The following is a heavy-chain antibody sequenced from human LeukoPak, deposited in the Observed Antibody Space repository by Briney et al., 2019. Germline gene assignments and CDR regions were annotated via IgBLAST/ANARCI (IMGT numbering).Heavy chain of an antibody. CDR3: ARAPGMEQQLPFDY. V-gene: IGHV4-61*02. Sequence: SETLSLTCTVSGGSISSGSYYWSWIRQPAGKGLEWIGRIYTSGSTNYNPSLKSRVTISVDTSKNQFSLKLSSVTAADTAVYYCARAPGMEQQLPFDYWGQGTLVTVSS. J-gene: IGHJ4*02. CDR2: IYTSGST. CDR1: GGSISSGSYY. D-gene: IGHD6-13*01.